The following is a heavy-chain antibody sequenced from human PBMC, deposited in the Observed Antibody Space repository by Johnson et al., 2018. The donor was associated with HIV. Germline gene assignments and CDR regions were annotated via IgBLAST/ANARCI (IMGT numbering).Heavy chain of an antibody. CDR1: GFSFTNAW. Sequence: VQLVESGGGLVKPGGSLRLSCAASGFSFTNAWMNWVRQAPGKGLEWVGRIKSKTEGGTMDYAAPVKTRFSISRDDSKATLYLLMDSLKTEDTAVYYCATGFLASDWYFGLWGCGTLVPVSA. D-gene: IGHD2/OR15-2a*01. CDR2: IKSKTEGGTM. V-gene: IGHV3-15*01. CDR3: ATGFLASDWYFGL. J-gene: IGHJ2*01.